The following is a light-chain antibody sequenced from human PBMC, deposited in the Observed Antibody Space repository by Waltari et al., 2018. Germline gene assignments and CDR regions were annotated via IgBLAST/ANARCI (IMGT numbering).Light chain of an antibody. Sequence: QSVLTQPPSVSGAPGQRVTISCTGSGSNIGAGYAVHWYQQLPGKAPKLLIYGINPRPSGVPDRFFGSQSGTSASLAITGLQAEDEAEYYCQSYDTSLSVVFGGGTKLTVL. CDR3: QSYDTSLSVV. CDR2: GIN. V-gene: IGLV1-40*01. J-gene: IGLJ2*01. CDR1: GSNIGAGYA.